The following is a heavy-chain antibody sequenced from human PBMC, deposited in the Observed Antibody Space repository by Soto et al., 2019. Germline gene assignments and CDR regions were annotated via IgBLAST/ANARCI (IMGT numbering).Heavy chain of an antibody. V-gene: IGHV3-30-3*01. Sequence: QVQLVESGGGVVQPGRSLRLSCAASGFTFSSYAMHWVRQAPGKGLEWVAVISYDGSNKYYADSVKGRFTISRDNSKNTLYLQMNSLRSEDTAVYYCARAQGIAVAGMKVGGMDVWGQGTPVTVSS. CDR2: ISYDGSNK. D-gene: IGHD6-19*01. CDR3: ARAQGIAVAGMKVGGMDV. CDR1: GFTFSSYA. J-gene: IGHJ6*02.